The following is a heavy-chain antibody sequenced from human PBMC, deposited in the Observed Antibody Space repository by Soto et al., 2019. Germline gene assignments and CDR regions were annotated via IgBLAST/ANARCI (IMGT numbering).Heavy chain of an antibody. D-gene: IGHD3-10*01. Sequence: GGSLRLSCAASGFTFSSYSMNWVRQAPGKGLEWVSSISSSSSYIYYADSVKGRFTISRDNAKNSLYLQMNSLRAEDTAVYYCARGSPDMVRGVPTDYWGQGTLVTVSS. J-gene: IGHJ4*02. CDR3: ARGSPDMVRGVPTDY. CDR2: ISSSSSYI. CDR1: GFTFSSYS. V-gene: IGHV3-21*01.